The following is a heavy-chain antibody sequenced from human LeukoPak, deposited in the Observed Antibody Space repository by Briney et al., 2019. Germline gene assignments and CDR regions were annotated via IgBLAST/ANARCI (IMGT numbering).Heavy chain of an antibody. V-gene: IGHV3-7*04. CDR3: ARESRDSHDSENYSPFDI. CDR2: INQEESEK. D-gene: IGHD3-10*01. J-gene: IGHJ3*02. Sequence: GGSLRLSCAVSGFTFSKYWMNWVRQTPGKGLEWVANINQEESEKHYMDSMKGRFTISRDNARNSLYLEMNSLRVDDTAIYYCARESRDSHDSENYSPFDIWGQGTMVTVSS. CDR1: GFTFSKYW.